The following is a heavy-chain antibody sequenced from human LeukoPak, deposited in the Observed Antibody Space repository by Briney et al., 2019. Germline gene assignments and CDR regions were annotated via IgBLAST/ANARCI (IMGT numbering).Heavy chain of an antibody. Sequence: GGSLRLSCAASGFAFSSYAMSWVRQAPGKGLEWVSAISGSGGSTYYADSVKGRFTISRDNSKNTLYLQMNSLRAEDTAVYYCACPGDCSGGSCYAFDYWGQGTLVTVSS. CDR2: ISGSGGST. V-gene: IGHV3-23*01. J-gene: IGHJ4*02. D-gene: IGHD2-15*01. CDR3: ACPGDCSGGSCYAFDY. CDR1: GFAFSSYA.